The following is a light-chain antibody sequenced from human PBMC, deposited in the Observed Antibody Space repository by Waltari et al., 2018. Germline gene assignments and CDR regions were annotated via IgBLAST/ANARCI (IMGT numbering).Light chain of an antibody. CDR2: AKA. CDR3: NSRDISGYLWV. J-gene: IGLJ3*02. CDR1: SLRTFY. V-gene: IGLV3-19*01. Sequence: SSELTQDPAVSVALGQTVTITCQGDSLRTFYSSWFQHKPGQAPLLVIYAKANRPSGIPDRFSGSSSGDTASLTITGAQAEDEADYYCNSRDISGYLWVFGGGTKLTVL.